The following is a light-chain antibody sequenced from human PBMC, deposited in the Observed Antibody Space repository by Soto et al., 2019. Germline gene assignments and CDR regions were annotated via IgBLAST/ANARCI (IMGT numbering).Light chain of an antibody. V-gene: IGKV3-20*01. J-gene: IGKJ1*01. CDR3: QQYGSSRT. Sequence: EIVLTQSPATLSLSPGERATLSCRASQSVSTSYLAWYQQKPGQAPRLLIYATSSRATGIPDRFSGSGSGTDFTLTISRLEPEDFAVYYCQQYGSSRTFGQGTKVDIK. CDR1: QSVSTSY. CDR2: ATS.